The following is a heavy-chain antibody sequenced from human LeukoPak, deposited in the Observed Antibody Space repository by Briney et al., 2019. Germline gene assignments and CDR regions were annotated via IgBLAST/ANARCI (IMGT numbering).Heavy chain of an antibody. J-gene: IGHJ4*02. CDR3: ARVYSTNYYGSGDRPFLFDY. CDR1: GYTFTSYG. D-gene: IGHD3-10*01. V-gene: IGHV1-18*01. Sequence: GASVKVSCKASGYTFTSYGFSWVRQAPGQGLEWMGWISTYYGNTNYAQKLRDRVTMTTDTSTSTAYMELTSLRSDDTAVYYCARVYSTNYYGSGDRPFLFDYWGQGTVVTVSS. CDR2: ISTYYGNT.